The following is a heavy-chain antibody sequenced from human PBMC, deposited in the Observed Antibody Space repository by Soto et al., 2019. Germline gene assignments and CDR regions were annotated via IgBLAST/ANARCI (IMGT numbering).Heavy chain of an antibody. CDR2: ISGSGGST. D-gene: IGHD3-9*01. J-gene: IGHJ4*02. V-gene: IGHV3-23*01. CDR3: AKKGIFTGYYRGGHLHY. CDR1: GFTFSVYA. Sequence: GGSLRRSCAASGFTFSVYAMSWGRHAPGKGLEWVSAISGSGGSTYYADSVKGRFTISRDSANSTLYLQMNSLRAEDTPVYHCAKKGIFTGYYRGGHLHYWGQGTLVTASS.